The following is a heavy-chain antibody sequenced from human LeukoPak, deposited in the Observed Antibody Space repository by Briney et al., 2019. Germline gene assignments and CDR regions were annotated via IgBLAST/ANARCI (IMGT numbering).Heavy chain of an antibody. J-gene: IGHJ4*02. CDR3: ARGQYYYDSSGYFFY. D-gene: IGHD3-22*01. Sequence: ASVKVSCKASGYTFTSYGISWVRQAPGQGLEWMGWISAYNGNTNYAQKLQGRVTMTTDTSTSTAYMELRSLRSDDTAVYYCARGQYYYDSSGYFFYWGQGTLVTVSS. CDR2: ISAYNGNT. CDR1: GYTFTSYG. V-gene: IGHV1-18*01.